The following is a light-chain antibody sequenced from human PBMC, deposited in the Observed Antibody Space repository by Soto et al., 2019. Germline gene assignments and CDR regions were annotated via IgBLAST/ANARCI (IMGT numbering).Light chain of an antibody. CDR3: HKYYSYPRT. CDR1: QGISSY. V-gene: IGKV1-8*01. CDR2: AAS. J-gene: IGKJ1*01. Sequence: AIRMTQSPSSFSASTGDRVTITCRASQGISSYLAWYQQKPGKAPKLLIYAASTLQSGVPSRFSGSGSGTDFTLTISCLQSEDFATYYCHKYYSYPRTFGQGTKVDIK.